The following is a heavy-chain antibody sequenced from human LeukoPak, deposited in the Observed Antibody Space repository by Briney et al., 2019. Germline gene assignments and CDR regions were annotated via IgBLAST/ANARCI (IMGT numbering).Heavy chain of an antibody. CDR3: AKVSGVFIVGAYDY. V-gene: IGHV3-30*18. CDR2: ISYEGSNK. Sequence: GGSLRLSCTVSGFTFSSYGMHGVRRAPGKAREGVGVISYEGSNKYYADPVKGQFTISRDNSKNTLYLQMNSLRAEDTAVYYCAKVSGVFIVGAYDYWGQGTLVTVSS. J-gene: IGHJ4*02. D-gene: IGHD1-26*01. CDR1: GFTFSSYG.